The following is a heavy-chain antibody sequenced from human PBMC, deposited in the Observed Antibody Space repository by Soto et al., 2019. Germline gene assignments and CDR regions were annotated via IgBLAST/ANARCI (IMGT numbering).Heavy chain of an antibody. CDR1: GGSFSSGDYY. D-gene: IGHD4-17*01. V-gene: IGHV4-30-4*01. CDR3: ARIHFGDEPSYYYYGMDV. J-gene: IGHJ6*02. CDR2: IYYTGST. Sequence: PSETLSLTCTVSGGSFSSGDYYWSWVGQPPGKGLEWIGYIYYTGSTFNNPSLKSRVSISIDTSKTQFSLKLSSVTAAETAVYYCARIHFGDEPSYYYYGMDVWGQGTTVTVSS.